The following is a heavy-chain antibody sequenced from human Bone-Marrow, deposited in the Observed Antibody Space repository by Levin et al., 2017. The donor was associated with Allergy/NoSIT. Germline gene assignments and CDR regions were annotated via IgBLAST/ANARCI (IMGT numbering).Heavy chain of an antibody. CDR3: AGQGASVSYYDILTGPPPFDY. J-gene: IGHJ4*02. D-gene: IGHD3-9*01. CDR2: IIPILGIA. V-gene: IGHV1-69*02. Sequence: KISCKASGGTFSSYTISWVRQAPGQGLEWMGRIIPILGIANYAQKFQGRVTITADKSTSTAYMELSSLRSEDTAVYYCAGQGASVSYYDILTGPPPFDYWGQGTLVTVSS. CDR1: GGTFSSYT.